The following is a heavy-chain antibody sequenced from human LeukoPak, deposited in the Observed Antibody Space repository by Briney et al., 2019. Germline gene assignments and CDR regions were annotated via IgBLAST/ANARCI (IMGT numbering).Heavy chain of an antibody. Sequence: GASLRLSCAASGFTVSSNYMSWVRQAPGKGLEWVSVIYSGGSTYYADSVKGRFTISRDNSKNTLYLQMNSLRAEDTAVYYCAREIIQLPGYFDYWGQGTLVTVSS. V-gene: IGHV3-53*01. CDR1: GFTVSSNY. CDR3: AREIIQLPGYFDY. J-gene: IGHJ4*02. D-gene: IGHD5-18*01. CDR2: IYSGGST.